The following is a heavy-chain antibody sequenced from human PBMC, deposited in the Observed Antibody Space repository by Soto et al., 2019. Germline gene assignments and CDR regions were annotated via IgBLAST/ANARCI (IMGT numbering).Heavy chain of an antibody. CDR1: GGTFSSYT. Sequence: QVQLVQSGAEVKKPGSSVKVSCKASGGTFSSYTISWVRQAPGQGLEWMGRIIPIRGIANYPQKFQGRVTMTAYKSTKTPYMELSSLRSADTAVYYCARDEEWIQLSNWGQVTLVTVSS. J-gene: IGHJ4*02. CDR3: ARDEEWIQLSN. CDR2: IIPIRGIA. D-gene: IGHD5-18*01. V-gene: IGHV1-69*08.